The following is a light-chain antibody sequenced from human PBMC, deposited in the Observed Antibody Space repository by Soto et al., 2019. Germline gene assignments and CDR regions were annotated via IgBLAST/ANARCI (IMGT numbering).Light chain of an antibody. CDR3: NSYAGSNNDV. V-gene: IGLV2-8*01. CDR1: SSDVGGYNY. CDR2: EVS. J-gene: IGLJ1*01. Sequence: QSALTQPPSASGSPGQSVAISCTGTSSDVGGYNYVSWYQQHPGKAPRLMIYEVSKRPSGVPDRFSGSKSGNTASLTVSGLQAEDEADYYCNSYAGSNNDVFGSGTKVTVL.